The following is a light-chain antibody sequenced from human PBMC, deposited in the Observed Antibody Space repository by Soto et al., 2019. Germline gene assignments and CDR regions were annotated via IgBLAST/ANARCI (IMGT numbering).Light chain of an antibody. CDR3: LQYDTIGVT. Sequence: DIQMTQSPSTLSASVGDRVTITCRASQSISTWLAWYQQKPGKAPNLLIYDVSSLESGVPSRFSGSRSGTKFTLTISSLQPDDFATYYCLQYDTIGVTFGPGTKVHI. V-gene: IGKV1-5*01. J-gene: IGKJ3*01. CDR2: DVS. CDR1: QSISTW.